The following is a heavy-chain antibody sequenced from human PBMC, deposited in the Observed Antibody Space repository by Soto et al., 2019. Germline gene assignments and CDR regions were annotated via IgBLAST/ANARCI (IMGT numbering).Heavy chain of an antibody. Sequence: HPGGSLRLSCAASGFTFSSYAMHWVRQAPGKGLEWVAVISYDGSNKYYADSVKGRFTISRDNSKNTLYLQMNSLRAEDTAVYYCARERARSLFYFDYWGQGTLVTVSS. CDR3: ARERARSLFYFDY. CDR2: ISYDGSNK. CDR1: GFTFSSYA. D-gene: IGHD4-17*01. V-gene: IGHV3-30-3*01. J-gene: IGHJ4*02.